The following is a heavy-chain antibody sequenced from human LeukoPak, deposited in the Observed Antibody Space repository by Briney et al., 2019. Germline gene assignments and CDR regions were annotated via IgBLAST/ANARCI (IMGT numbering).Heavy chain of an antibody. D-gene: IGHD1-1*01. Sequence: SETLSLTCTVSGGSISSGGYYWSWIRQPPGKGLEWIGYIYHSGSTYYNPSLKSRVTISVDRSKNQFSLKLSSVTAADTAVYYCARENEAVGWFDPWGQGTLVTVSS. J-gene: IGHJ5*02. CDR3: ARENEAVGWFDP. V-gene: IGHV4-30-2*01. CDR2: IYHSGST. CDR1: GGSISSGGYY.